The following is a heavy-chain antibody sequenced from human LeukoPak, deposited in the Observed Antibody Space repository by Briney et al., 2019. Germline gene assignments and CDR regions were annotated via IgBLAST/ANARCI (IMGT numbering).Heavy chain of an antibody. CDR1: GGSVSSGIYC. Sequence: SETLSLTRTVSGGSVSSGIYCWSWIRQPPGKGLEWIAYIYSSGTTNYNPSLKSRVTISVDTSKNQFSLKLTSVTAADTALYYCARATSGSWSTLFDYWGQGTLVTVSS. J-gene: IGHJ4*02. CDR2: IYSSGTT. V-gene: IGHV4-61*01. D-gene: IGHD6-13*01. CDR3: ARATSGSWSTLFDY.